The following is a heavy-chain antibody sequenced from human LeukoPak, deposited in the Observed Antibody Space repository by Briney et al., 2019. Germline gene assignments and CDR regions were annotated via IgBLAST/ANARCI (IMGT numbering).Heavy chain of an antibody. CDR3: ARTGSYAFDY. Sequence: GGSLRLSCAASGFTFSSYEMNWVRQAPGKGLEWVSYISSSGSTIYYADSVKGRFTISRDNAKNSLYLQMNSLRAEDTAVYYCARTGSYAFDYWGQGTLVTVSS. D-gene: IGHD1-26*01. J-gene: IGHJ4*02. CDR1: GFTFSSYE. CDR2: ISSSGSTI. V-gene: IGHV3-48*03.